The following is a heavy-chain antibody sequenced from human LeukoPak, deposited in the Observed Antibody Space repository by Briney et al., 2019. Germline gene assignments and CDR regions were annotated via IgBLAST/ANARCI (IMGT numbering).Heavy chain of an antibody. CDR2: ISGSGGST. CDR1: GFTFSSYA. J-gene: IGHJ3*02. Sequence: GGSLRLSCAASGFTFSSYAMSWVRQAPGKGLEWVSAISGSGGSTYYADSVKGRFTISRDNSKNTLYLQMNSLRAEDTAVYYCAKSGITMIVVALTLDIWGQGTMVTVSS. D-gene: IGHD3-22*01. V-gene: IGHV3-23*01. CDR3: AKSGITMIVVALTLDI.